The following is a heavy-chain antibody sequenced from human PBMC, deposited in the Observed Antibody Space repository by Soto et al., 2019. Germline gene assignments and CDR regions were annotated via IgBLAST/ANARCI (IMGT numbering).Heavy chain of an antibody. V-gene: IGHV1-18*01. J-gene: IGHJ4*02. CDR1: GYTFTSYG. Sequence: GASVKVSCKASGYTFTSYGISWVRQAPGQGLEWMGWISAYNGNTNYAQKLQGRVTMTTDTSTSTAYMELRSLRSDDTAVYYCARSLGPAQEGPTDYWGQGTLVTVSS. CDR2: ISAYNGNT. CDR3: ARSLGPAQEGPTDY.